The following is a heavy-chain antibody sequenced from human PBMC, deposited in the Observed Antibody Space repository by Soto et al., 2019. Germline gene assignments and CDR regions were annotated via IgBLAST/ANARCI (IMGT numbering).Heavy chain of an antibody. D-gene: IGHD2-21*01. CDR3: AREGGGGTIAFDY. V-gene: IGHV4-39*01. Sequence: SETLSLTCTVSGISVSTSDYYWGWVRQPPGKGLDWIGNIYYSGSTFYNPSLRSRVTLSVDTSKNQFSLRLNSVTVADTAVYYCAREGGGGTIAFDYWGQGALVTVSS. CDR1: GISVSTSDYY. CDR2: IYYSGST. J-gene: IGHJ4*02.